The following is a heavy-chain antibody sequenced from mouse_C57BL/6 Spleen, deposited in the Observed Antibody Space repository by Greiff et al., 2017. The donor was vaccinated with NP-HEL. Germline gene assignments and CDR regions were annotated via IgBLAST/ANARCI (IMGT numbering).Heavy chain of an antibody. J-gene: IGHJ1*03. V-gene: IGHV1-80*01. CDR1: GYAFSSYW. D-gene: IGHD1-1*01. CDR2: IYPGVGDT. Sequence: VQLQQSGAELVKPGDSVKISCKASGYAFSSYWMNWVKQRPGKGLEWIGQIYPGVGDTNYNGKFKGTATLTADKTASTAYRQLSSLTSGDSADDFCAKFGSSDWYVEVWGTGTTVTVSA. CDR3: AKFGSSDWYVEV.